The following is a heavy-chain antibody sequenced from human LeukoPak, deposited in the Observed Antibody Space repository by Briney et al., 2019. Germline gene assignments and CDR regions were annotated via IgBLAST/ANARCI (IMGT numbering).Heavy chain of an antibody. CDR2: ISGSGVGT. Sequence: PGGSLRLSCAASGFTFSSYAMSWVRQAPGKGLEWVSVISGSGVGTYYADSVKGRFTISRDNSKNTLYLQMNSLRAEDTAVYYCAKGAGDSYGGFDYWGQGTLVTVTS. J-gene: IGHJ4*02. CDR3: AKGAGDSYGGFDY. CDR1: GFTFSSYA. D-gene: IGHD5-18*01. V-gene: IGHV3-23*01.